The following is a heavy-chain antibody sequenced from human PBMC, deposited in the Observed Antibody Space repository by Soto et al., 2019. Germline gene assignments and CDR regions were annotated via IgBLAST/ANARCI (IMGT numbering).Heavy chain of an antibody. D-gene: IGHD3-10*01. CDR2: IYYSGNT. Sequence: QVQLQESGPGLVKPSETLSLTCTVSGGSISTYSWSWIRQPPGRGLEWIGYIYYSGNTNYTPSLKSRISLSADTSKNQFSLRLSSVTAADTAVYYCARGGREIILGYYAMDVWGQGTTVTVSS. V-gene: IGHV4-59*01. J-gene: IGHJ6*02. CDR3: ARGGREIILGYYAMDV. CDR1: GGSISTYS.